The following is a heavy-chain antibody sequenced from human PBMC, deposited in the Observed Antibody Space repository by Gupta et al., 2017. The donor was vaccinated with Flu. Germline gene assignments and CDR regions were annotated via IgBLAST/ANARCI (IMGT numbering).Heavy chain of an antibody. Sequence: SNTFSWVRQAPGQGLEWMGGILPVIGATNYAQEFQGRVTITADEATSTVYMEVSSLKSDDTAVYYCVRLTPCGGDCYDFQHGGQGTLVTVPS. J-gene: IGHJ1*01. CDR3: VRLTPCGGDCYDFQH. CDR1: SNT. D-gene: IGHD2-21*02. CDR2: ILPVIGAT. V-gene: IGHV1-69*01.